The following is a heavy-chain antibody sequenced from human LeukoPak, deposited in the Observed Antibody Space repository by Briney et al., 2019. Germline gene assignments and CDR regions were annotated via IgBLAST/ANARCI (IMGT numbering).Heavy chain of an antibody. V-gene: IGHV4-59*11. CDR3: ARDFPDPAASYYYYYYMDV. D-gene: IGHD6-13*01. CDR1: GGSISSHY. CDR2: IHYSGST. Sequence: PSETLSLTCTVSGGSISSHYWSWIRQPPGKGLEWIGYIHYSGSTNYNPSLKSRVTISVDTSKNQFSLKLSSETAADTAVYYCARDFPDPAASYYYYYYMDVWGKGTTVTVSS. J-gene: IGHJ6*03.